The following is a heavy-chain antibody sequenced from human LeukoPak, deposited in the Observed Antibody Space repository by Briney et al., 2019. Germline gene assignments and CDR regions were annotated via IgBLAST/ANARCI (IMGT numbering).Heavy chain of an antibody. CDR1: GYTFTSYA. D-gene: IGHD3-10*01. Sequence: ASVKVSCKASGYTFTSYAMNWVRQAPRQGLEWMGWINTNTGNPTYAQGFTGRFVFSLDTSVSTAYLQISSLKAEDTAVYYCARELPLLWFGKGYFDYWGQGTLVTVSS. V-gene: IGHV7-4-1*02. CDR2: INTNTGNP. CDR3: ARELPLLWFGKGYFDY. J-gene: IGHJ4*02.